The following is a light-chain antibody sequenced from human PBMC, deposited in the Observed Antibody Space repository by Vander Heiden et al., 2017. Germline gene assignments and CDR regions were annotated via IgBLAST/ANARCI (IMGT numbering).Light chain of an antibody. CDR1: QGISSY. CDR2: AAS. V-gene: IGKV1-8*01. CDR3: QQEDSSPHT. Sequence: AIRMTQSPSSFSASTGDRVTITCRASQGISSYLAWYQQKPGKAPKLLIYAASTLQSGVPSRFSGSGSGTDFTLTISCLQSEDFATYYCQQEDSSPHTFGQGTKLDIK. J-gene: IGKJ2*01.